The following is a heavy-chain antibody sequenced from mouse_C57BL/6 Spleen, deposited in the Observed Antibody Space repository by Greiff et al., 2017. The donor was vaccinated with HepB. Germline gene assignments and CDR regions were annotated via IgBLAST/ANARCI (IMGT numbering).Heavy chain of an antibody. CDR2: IYPGDGDT. Sequence: VKLMESGPELVKPGASVKISCKASGYAFSSSWMNWVKQRPGKGLEWIGRIYPGDGDTNYNGKFKGKATLTADKSSRTAYMQLSSLTSEDSAVYFCASGSPDYWGQGTTLTVSS. V-gene: IGHV1-82*01. D-gene: IGHD1-1*01. CDR3: ASGSPDY. CDR1: GYAFSSSW. J-gene: IGHJ2*01.